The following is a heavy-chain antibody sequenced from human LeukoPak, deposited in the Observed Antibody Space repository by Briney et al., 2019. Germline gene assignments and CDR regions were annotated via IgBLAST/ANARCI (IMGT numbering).Heavy chain of an antibody. CDR1: GGSFSGYY. CDR3: ARQFVAVAGYYDY. V-gene: IGHV4-34*01. CDR2: INHSGST. Sequence: PSETLSLTCAVYGGSFSGYYWSWIRQPPGKGLEWIGEINHSGSTNYNPSLKSRVTISVDTSKNQFSLKLSSVTAADTAVYYCARQFVAVAGYYDYWGQGTLVTVSS. J-gene: IGHJ4*02. D-gene: IGHD6-19*01.